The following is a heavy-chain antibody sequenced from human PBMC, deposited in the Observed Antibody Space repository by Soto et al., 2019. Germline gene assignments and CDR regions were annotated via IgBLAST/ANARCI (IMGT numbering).Heavy chain of an antibody. Sequence: PSETLSLTCTVSGGSISSYYWSWIRQPPGKGLEWIGYIYYSGSTNYNPSLKSRVTISVDTSKNQFSLKLSSVTAADTAVYYCARARLSRSWWFDPWGQGTLVTVSP. D-gene: IGHD3-10*01. V-gene: IGHV4-59*01. CDR1: GGSISSYY. CDR2: IYYSGST. CDR3: ARARLSRSWWFDP. J-gene: IGHJ5*02.